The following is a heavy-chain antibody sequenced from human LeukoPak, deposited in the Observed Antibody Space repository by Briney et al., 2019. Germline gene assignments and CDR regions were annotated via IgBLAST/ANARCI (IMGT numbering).Heavy chain of an antibody. CDR3: ARDRNMGFGEWWLDP. J-gene: IGHJ5*02. D-gene: IGHD3-10*01. Sequence: GGSLRLSCAASGFTFSDYYMSWIRQAPGKGLEWVSYISSSSSYTNYADSVKGRFTISRDNAKNSLYLQMNSLRAEDTAVYYCARDRNMGFGEWWLDPWGQGTLVTVSS. CDR1: GFTFSDYY. CDR2: ISSSSSYT. V-gene: IGHV3-11*06.